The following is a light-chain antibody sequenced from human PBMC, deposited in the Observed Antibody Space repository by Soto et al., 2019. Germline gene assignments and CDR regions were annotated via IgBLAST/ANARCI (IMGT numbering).Light chain of an antibody. CDR3: SSYRSSTTFV. Sequence: VLTQPASVSGSPGQSITISCTGTSSDVGAYNYVSWYQQYPGKAPKVIIFEVRKRPSGVSNRFSGSKSGDTASLTISGLQAEDEADYYCSSYRSSTTFVFGTGTKVTVL. CDR1: SSDVGAYNY. J-gene: IGLJ1*01. CDR2: EVR. V-gene: IGLV2-14*01.